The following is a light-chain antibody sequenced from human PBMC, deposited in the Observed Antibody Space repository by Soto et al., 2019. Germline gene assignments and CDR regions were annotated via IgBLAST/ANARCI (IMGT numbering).Light chain of an antibody. V-gene: IGKV2-28*01. CDR2: LGS. J-gene: IGKJ4*01. CDR3: MQALQTPLT. Sequence: DIVMTQSPLSLPVTPGEPASISCRSSQSLLHSNGYNYLDWYLQKPGQSPQLLIYLGSNRASGVPDRLSGSGSGTDFTLKISGVEAEDVGVYYCMQALQTPLTFVGGTK. CDR1: QSLLHSNGYNY.